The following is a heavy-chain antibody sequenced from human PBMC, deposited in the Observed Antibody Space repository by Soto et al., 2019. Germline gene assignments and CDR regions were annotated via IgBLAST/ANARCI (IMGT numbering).Heavy chain of an antibody. V-gene: IGHV1-8*01. CDR1: GYTFTSYD. Sequence: ASVKVSCKASGYTFTSYDINWVRQATGQGLEWMGWMNPNSGNTGYAQKFQGRVTMTRNTSISTAYMELSSLRSEDTAVYYCATLFGYYDILTGYSDYWGQGTLVTVS. CDR2: MNPNSGNT. D-gene: IGHD3-9*01. J-gene: IGHJ4*02. CDR3: ATLFGYYDILTGYSDY.